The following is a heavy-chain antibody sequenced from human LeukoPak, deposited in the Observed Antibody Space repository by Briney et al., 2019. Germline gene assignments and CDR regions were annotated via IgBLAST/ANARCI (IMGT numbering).Heavy chain of an antibody. V-gene: IGHV1-2*02. D-gene: IGHD6-19*01. CDR1: GYTFTDYY. J-gene: IGHJ5*01. CDR2: INPHNGDT. Sequence: ASVKVSCKASGYTFTDYYLHWVRQAPGQGLEWMGWINPHNGDTNYEQMFQGRVTMTRDTSISTAYMELSSLRSDDTAVYYCARGVYSGWYTHNWLDSWGQGTLVIVSS. CDR3: ARGVYSGWYTHNWLDS.